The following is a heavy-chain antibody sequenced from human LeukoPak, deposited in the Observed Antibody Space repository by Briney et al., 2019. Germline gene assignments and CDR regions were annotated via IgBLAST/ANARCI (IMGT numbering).Heavy chain of an antibody. CDR1: GGSISSGSYY. V-gene: IGHV4-61*02. CDR3: ARVGDLGIAAALGYFDL. Sequence: PSETLSLTCTVSGGSISSGSYYWSWIRQPAGKGLEWIGRIYTSGSTNYNPSLKSRVTISVDTSKNQFSLKLSSVTAADTAVYYCARVGDLGIAAALGYFDLWGRGTLVTVSS. CDR2: IYTSGST. D-gene: IGHD6-13*01. J-gene: IGHJ2*01.